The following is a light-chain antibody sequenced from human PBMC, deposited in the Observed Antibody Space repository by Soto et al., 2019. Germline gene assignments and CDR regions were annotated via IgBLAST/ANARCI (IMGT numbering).Light chain of an antibody. CDR1: SSNIGGNA. Sequence: QSVLTQPPSASGTHGQRVTISCSGSSSNIGGNAVNWYQQLPGTTPKLLIYSNNQRPSGVPDRFSGSKSGTSASLAISGLKSEDEADYYCAAWDDSLSGYVFGTGTKLTVL. CDR2: SNN. V-gene: IGLV1-44*01. J-gene: IGLJ1*01. CDR3: AAWDDSLSGYV.